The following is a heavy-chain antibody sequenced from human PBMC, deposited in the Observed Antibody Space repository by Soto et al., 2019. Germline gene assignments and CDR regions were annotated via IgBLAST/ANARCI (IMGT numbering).Heavy chain of an antibody. CDR1: GFTFTSYA. CDR3: ARPRESCATSGCFPGPPFDY. D-gene: IGHD1-26*01. J-gene: IGHJ4*02. V-gene: IGHV3-30-3*01. CDR2: ISFDGSKK. Sequence: QVQLVESGGGVVQPGRSLRLSCIASGFTFTSYAMHWVRQAPGKGLEWVAFISFDGSKKDSADSVKGRFTISRDNSKNTLYLQMNSLGPEDTAVYYCARPRESCATSGCFPGPPFDYWGQGTLLTVSS.